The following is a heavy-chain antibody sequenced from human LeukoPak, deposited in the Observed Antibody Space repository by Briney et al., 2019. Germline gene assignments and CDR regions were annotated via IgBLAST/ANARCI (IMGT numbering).Heavy chain of an antibody. V-gene: IGHV3-21*01. Sequence: PGGSLRLSCAASGFTFSSYSMNWVRQAPGKGLEWVSSISSSSSYIYYADSVKGRFTISRDNAKNSLYLQMNSLRAEDTAVYYCARDRYCSGGSCYDWFDPWGQGTLVTVSS. D-gene: IGHD2-15*01. CDR2: ISSSSSYI. CDR1: GFTFSSYS. CDR3: ARDRYCSGGSCYDWFDP. J-gene: IGHJ5*02.